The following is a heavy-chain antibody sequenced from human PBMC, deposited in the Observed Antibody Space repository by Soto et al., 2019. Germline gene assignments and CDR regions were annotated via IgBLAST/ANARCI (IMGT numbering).Heavy chain of an antibody. V-gene: IGHV3-23*01. CDR3: AKRRDDSSRHSFDY. J-gene: IGHJ4*02. CDR1: GFTFSSYA. D-gene: IGHD6-13*01. CDR2: ISGSGGTT. Sequence: EVQLLEFGGGLVQPGGSLRLSCAASGFTFSSYAMSWVRQAPGKGLEWVSSISGSGGTTYYADSVKGRFTISRDNSKNTLYLQMNSLTAEDTAVYYCAKRRDDSSRHSFDYWGQGTPVTVSS.